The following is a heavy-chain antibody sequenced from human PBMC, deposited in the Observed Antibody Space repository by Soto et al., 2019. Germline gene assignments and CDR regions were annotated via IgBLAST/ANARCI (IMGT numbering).Heavy chain of an antibody. CDR2: IKQDGSEK. Sequence: PGGSLRLSCAASGFTFSIYWMSWVRQAPGKGLEWVANIKQDGSEKYYVDSVKGRFTISRDNAKNSLYLQMNSLRAEDTAVYYCARGYSSGWYSDYWGQGTLVTVSS. J-gene: IGHJ4*02. D-gene: IGHD6-19*01. CDR1: GFTFSIYW. CDR3: ARGYSSGWYSDY. V-gene: IGHV3-7*04.